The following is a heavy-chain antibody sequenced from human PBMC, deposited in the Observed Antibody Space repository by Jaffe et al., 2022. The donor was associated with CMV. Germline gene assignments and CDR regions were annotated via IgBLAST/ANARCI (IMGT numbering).Heavy chain of an antibody. D-gene: IGHD5-18*01. Sequence: QVQLQQWGAGLLKPSETLSLTCAVHGESFSGYSWSWIRQSPGGGLEWIGDMDLSEGTKYNPSFKSRATISVDTSKTQFSLKLSSVTAADTAVYYCARTDTTMDPYFFDHWGQGTLVTVSS. V-gene: IGHV4-34*01. J-gene: IGHJ4*02. CDR3: ARTDTTMDPYFFDH. CDR1: GESFSGYS. CDR2: MDLSEGT.